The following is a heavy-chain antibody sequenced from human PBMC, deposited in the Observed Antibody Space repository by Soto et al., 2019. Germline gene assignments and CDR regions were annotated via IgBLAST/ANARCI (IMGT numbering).Heavy chain of an antibody. J-gene: IGHJ4*02. V-gene: IGHV4-4*07. D-gene: IGHD6-19*01. CDR3: ARGPTGYSSGWYASGLVFDY. CDR1: GGSISSYY. Sequence: QVQLQESGPGLVKPSETLSLTCTVSGGSISSYYWSWIRQPAGKGLEWIGRIYTSGSTNYNPSLKSRVTLSVDTSKNQFSLKLSSVTAADTAVYYCARGPTGYSSGWYASGLVFDYWGQGTLATVSS. CDR2: IYTSGST.